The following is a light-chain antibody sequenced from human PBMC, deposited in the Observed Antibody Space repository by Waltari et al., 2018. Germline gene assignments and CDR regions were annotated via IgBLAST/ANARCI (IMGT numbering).Light chain of an antibody. CDR1: QTISIY. J-gene: IGKJ5*01. CDR2: AAS. Sequence: IQLTQSPPFLSASVGDRVTITCRASQTISIYLAWYQQKPGKAPKLLIYAASTLQRGVPSRFSGSASGTEFSLTISSLQPEDSATYYCQQLKSFLFTFGQGTRLDIK. V-gene: IGKV1-9*01. CDR3: QQLKSFLFT.